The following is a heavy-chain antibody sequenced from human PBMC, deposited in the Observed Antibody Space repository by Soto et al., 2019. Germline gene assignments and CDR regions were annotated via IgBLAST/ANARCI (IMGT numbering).Heavy chain of an antibody. V-gene: IGHV1-2*04. J-gene: IGHJ6*03. Sequence: QVQLVQSGAEVRKPGASVTVSCRSSGDSFNDYYIHWVRQAPGQGFEWMGWINPNGGVTKYAQKVQGWVSMTRDKSIRTVYMQMSRLRSDDTAVYYCARESGGATATLDYYYFYMDVWGTGNTVTVSS. CDR2: INPNGGVT. CDR1: GDSFNDYY. D-gene: IGHD5-12*01. CDR3: ARESGGATATLDYYYFYMDV.